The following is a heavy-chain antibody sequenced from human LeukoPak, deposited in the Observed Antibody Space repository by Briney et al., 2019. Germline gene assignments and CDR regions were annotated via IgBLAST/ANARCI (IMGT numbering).Heavy chain of an antibody. CDR3: ARGGRGTTGTKARAFDI. D-gene: IGHD1-1*01. CDR2: INHSGST. J-gene: IGHJ3*02. CDR1: GGSFSGYY. V-gene: IGHV4-34*01. Sequence: PSETLSLTCAVYGGSFSGYYWSWIRQPPGKGLEWIGEINHSGSTNYNPSLKSRVTISVDTSKNQFSLELSSVTAADTAVYYCARGGRGTTGTKARAFDIWGQGTMVTVSS.